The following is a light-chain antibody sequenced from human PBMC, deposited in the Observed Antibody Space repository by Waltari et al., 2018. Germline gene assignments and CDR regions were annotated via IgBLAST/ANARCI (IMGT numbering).Light chain of an antibody. CDR2: GAS. CDR1: QDIRNY. Sequence: DIQMTQSPSSLSASVGDRVTITCQASQDIRNYLNWYQQKPGKAHKVLIYGASNLETGVPSRFSGSGSGTHFTFTISSLQPEDIATYYCQQYDNLLFTFGPGTKVDIK. V-gene: IGKV1-33*01. J-gene: IGKJ3*01. CDR3: QQYDNLLFT.